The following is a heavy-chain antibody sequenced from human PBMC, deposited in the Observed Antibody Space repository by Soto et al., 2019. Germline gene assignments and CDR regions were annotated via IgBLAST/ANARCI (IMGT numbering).Heavy chain of an antibody. V-gene: IGHV4-30-4*01. CDR2: IYYTGNN. CDR1: EGSSVNPHYY. J-gene: IGHJ4*02. Sequence: SEPLSLRYSVSEGSSVNPHYYWTWIRQPPGKGLEWVGYIYYTGNNFYNPALKSRVAMSVDPSTNQFSLKLASVTDADTAVYFCAREPKQNYDSSPWNGGFDSWGPGTLVTVSS. CDR3: AREPKQNYDSSPWNGGFDS. D-gene: IGHD3-22*01.